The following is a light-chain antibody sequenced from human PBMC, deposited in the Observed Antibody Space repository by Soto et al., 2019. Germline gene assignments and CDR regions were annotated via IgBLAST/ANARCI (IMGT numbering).Light chain of an antibody. J-gene: IGKJ1*01. Sequence: DIVLTQSPDSLAVSLGERATINCKSSQSVLYSSNKKNYLAWYQQKSGQSPKVLIYWASTRESGVPDRFSGSWSGTDFTLTISSLQAEYAAVYYCQQSYSTPRTFGQGTKVEIK. CDR2: WAS. CDR3: QQSYSTPRT. CDR1: QSVLYSSNKKNY. V-gene: IGKV4-1*01.